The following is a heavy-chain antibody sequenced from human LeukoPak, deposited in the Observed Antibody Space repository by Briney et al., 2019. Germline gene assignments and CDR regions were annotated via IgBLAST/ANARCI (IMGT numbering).Heavy chain of an antibody. CDR1: GRSISSYY. J-gene: IGHJ4*02. V-gene: IGHV4-59*08. Sequence: SETLSLTCTVSGRSISSYYWSWIRQPPGQGLEWIGYIYYSGSTNYNPSLKSRVTISVDTSKNQFSLKLSSVTAADTAVYYCARLGIAAAGAGLDYWGQGTLVTVSS. CDR3: ARLGIAAAGAGLDY. CDR2: IYYSGST. D-gene: IGHD6-13*01.